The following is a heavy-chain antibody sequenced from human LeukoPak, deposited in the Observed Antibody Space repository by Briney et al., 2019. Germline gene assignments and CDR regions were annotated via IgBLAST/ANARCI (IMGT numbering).Heavy chain of an antibody. CDR2: ISSSSTI. CDR3: AREYSSSSGKALDY. CDR1: GLTFSTYS. J-gene: IGHJ4*02. V-gene: IGHV3-48*01. Sequence: GGSLRLSCAASGLTFSTYSMNWVRQAPGKGLEWVSYISSSSTIYYADSVKGRFTISRDNAKNSLHLQMNTLRGEDTAVYYCAREYSSSSGKALDYWGQGTLVTVSS. D-gene: IGHD6-6*01.